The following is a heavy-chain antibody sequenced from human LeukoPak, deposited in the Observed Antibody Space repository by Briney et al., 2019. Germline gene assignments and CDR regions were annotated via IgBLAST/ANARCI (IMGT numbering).Heavy chain of an antibody. CDR3: ARDPTGYSSSWYFSLSY. J-gene: IGHJ4*02. Sequence: ASVKVSCKASGGTFSSYAISWVRQAPGQGLEWMGRIIPILGIANYAQKFQGRVTITADKSTSTAYMELSSLRSEDTAVYYCARDPTGYSSSWYFSLSYWGQGTLVNVSS. D-gene: IGHD6-13*01. CDR1: GGTFSSYA. V-gene: IGHV1-69*04. CDR2: IIPILGIA.